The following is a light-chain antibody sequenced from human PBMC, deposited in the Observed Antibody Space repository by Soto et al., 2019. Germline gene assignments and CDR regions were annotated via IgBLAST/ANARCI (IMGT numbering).Light chain of an antibody. CDR3: CSYAGSSTYV. CDR2: EVS. V-gene: IGLV2-23*02. CDR1: SSDVGSYNL. J-gene: IGLJ1*01. Sequence: QSALTQPASVSGSPGQSITISCTGTSSDVGSYNLVSWYQQHPGKAPKVMIYEVSKRPSGVPNRFSGSKSGYTASLTISGLQAEDEADYYCCSYAGSSTYVFGTGTKVTVL.